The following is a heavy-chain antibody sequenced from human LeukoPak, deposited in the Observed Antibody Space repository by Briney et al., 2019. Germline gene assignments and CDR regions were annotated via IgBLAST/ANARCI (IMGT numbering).Heavy chain of an antibody. V-gene: IGHV3-66*01. D-gene: IGHD3-10*01. CDR2: IYSGGST. CDR1: GFTVSSNY. J-gene: IGHJ4*02. Sequence: PGGSLRLSCAASGFTVSSNYMTWVRQAPGKGLEWVSVIYSGGSTYYADSVKGRFTISRDNSKNTLYPQMNSLRAEDTAVYYCARDLPGSNRGFDYWGQGTLVTVSS. CDR3: ARDLPGSNRGFDY.